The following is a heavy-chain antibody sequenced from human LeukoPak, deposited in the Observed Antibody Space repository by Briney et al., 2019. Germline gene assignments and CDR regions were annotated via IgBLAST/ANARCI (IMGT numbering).Heavy chain of an antibody. CDR3: VRDKGGYYDSARPPCPDS. Sequence: GGSLRLSCAASGFTFSAYAMTWVRQAPGKGLDWVSGISGSGDITEYAESVKGRFTISRDNFQNMLHLEMNSLRAEDTAVYYCVRDKGGYYDSARPPCPDSWGQGTLVTVSS. D-gene: IGHD3-22*01. CDR1: GFTFSAYA. CDR2: ISGSGDIT. V-gene: IGHV3-23*01. J-gene: IGHJ4*02.